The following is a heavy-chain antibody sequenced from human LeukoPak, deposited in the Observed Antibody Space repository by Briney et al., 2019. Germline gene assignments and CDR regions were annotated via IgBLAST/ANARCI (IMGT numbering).Heavy chain of an antibody. CDR2: INHSGST. J-gene: IGHJ4*02. CDR1: GGSFSGYY. CDR3: AREVSSRSGWYK. D-gene: IGHD6-19*01. Sequence: PSETLSLTCAVYGGSFSGYYWSWIRQPPGKGLEWIGEINHSGSTNYNPSLKSRVTISVDTSKNQFSLKLSSVTAADTAVYYCAREVSSRSGWYKWGQGTLVTVSS. V-gene: IGHV4-34*01.